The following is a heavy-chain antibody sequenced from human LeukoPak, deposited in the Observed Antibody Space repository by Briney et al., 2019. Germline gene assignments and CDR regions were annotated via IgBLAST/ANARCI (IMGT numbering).Heavy chain of an antibody. CDR1: GFTFSSTG. D-gene: IGHD5-24*01. CDR2: ISYDGSNK. V-gene: IGHV3-30*18. J-gene: IGHJ4*02. Sequence: GGSLRLSCTASGFTFSSTGMHWVRQAPGKGLEWVAVISYDGSNKYYADSVKGRFTISRDNSKNTLYLQMNSLRAEDTAVYYCAKDPGYRYYFDYWGQGTLVTVSS. CDR3: AKDPGYRYYFDY.